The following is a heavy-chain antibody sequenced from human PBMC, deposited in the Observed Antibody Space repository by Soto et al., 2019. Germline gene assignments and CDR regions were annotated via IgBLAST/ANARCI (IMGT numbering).Heavy chain of an antibody. CDR3: ARDSIAAAGTYYYYGMDV. CDR1: GFTFSSYW. J-gene: IGHJ6*02. CDR2: IKQDGSEK. Sequence: SGGSLRLSCAASGFTFSSYWMSWVRQAPGKGLEWVASIKQDGSEKYYVDSVKGRFTISRDNAKNSLYLQMNSLRAEDTAVYYCARDSIAAAGTYYYYGMDVWGQGTTVTVSS. V-gene: IGHV3-7*03. D-gene: IGHD6-13*01.